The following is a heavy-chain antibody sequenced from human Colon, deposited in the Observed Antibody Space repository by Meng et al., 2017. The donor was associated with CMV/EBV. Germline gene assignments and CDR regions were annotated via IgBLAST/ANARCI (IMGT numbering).Heavy chain of an antibody. J-gene: IGHJ4*02. V-gene: IGHV4-34*01. CDR3: ARGRVKGRISCYDSSGYYYFDY. D-gene: IGHD3-22*01. Sequence: GYYWSWIRQPPGKGLEWIGEINHSGSTNYNPSLKSRVTISVDTSKNQFSLKLSSVTAADTAVYYCARGRVKGRISCYDSSGYYYFDYWGQGTLVTVSS. CDR1: GYY. CDR2: INHSGST.